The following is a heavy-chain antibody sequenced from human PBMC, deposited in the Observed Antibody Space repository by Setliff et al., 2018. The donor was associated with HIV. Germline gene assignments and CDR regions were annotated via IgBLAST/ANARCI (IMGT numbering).Heavy chain of an antibody. V-gene: IGHV3-30*03. Sequence: HPGGSLRLSCAVSGLTLRNHVMHWVRQAPGKGLEWVAVLATDESVTNYADSVRGRFTISRDDSKNTLFLQMNSLRVDDTAVYYCAREGGSSGHAGYFDPWGQGTLVTVS. J-gene: IGHJ5*02. CDR3: AREGGSSGHAGYFDP. CDR2: LATDESVT. CDR1: GLTLRNHV. D-gene: IGHD6-19*01.